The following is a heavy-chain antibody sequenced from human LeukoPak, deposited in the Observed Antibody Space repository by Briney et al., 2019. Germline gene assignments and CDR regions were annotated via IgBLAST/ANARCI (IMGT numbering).Heavy chain of an antibody. CDR1: GESISGFY. CDR2: IYYSGST. J-gene: IGHJ4*02. D-gene: IGHD2-21*01. Sequence: PSETLSLTCTVSGESISGFYWTWIRQPPRKGLEWIGYIYYSGSTNYNPSLKSRVTISVDTSKNQFSLKLSSVTAADTAVYYCARGVVIAPQTFDYWGQGTLVTVSS. CDR3: ARGVVIAPQTFDY. V-gene: IGHV4-59*01.